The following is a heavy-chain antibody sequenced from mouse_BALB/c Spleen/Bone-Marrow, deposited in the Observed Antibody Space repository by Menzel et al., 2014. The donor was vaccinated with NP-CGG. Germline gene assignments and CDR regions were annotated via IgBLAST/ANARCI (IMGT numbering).Heavy chain of an antibody. J-gene: IGHJ3*01. Sequence: QVQLQQSGPGLVAPSQSLSITCTVSGFSLTSYGVHWVRQPPGKGLEWLGVIWADGSTNYNSALMSRLSISKDNSKSQVFLKMNSPQTDDTAMYYCARDYDYVSWFAYWGQGTLVTVSA. CDR3: ARDYDYVSWFAY. CDR2: IWADGST. D-gene: IGHD2-4*01. CDR1: GFSLTSYG. V-gene: IGHV2-9*02.